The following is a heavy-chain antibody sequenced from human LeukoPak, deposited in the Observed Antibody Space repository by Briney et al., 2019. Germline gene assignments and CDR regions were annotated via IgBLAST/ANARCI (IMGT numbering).Heavy chain of an antibody. D-gene: IGHD5-12*01. J-gene: IGHJ4*02. Sequence: GGSLRLSCAASGFTFSSYWMTWVRQAPGKGLEWVANIKQDGSEKYYVDSVMGRFTISRDNSKNTLYLQMNSLRAEDTAVYYCARGPSGYHNTGGQGTLVTVSS. CDR2: IKQDGSEK. CDR1: GFTFSSYW. V-gene: IGHV3-7*01. CDR3: ARGPSGYHNT.